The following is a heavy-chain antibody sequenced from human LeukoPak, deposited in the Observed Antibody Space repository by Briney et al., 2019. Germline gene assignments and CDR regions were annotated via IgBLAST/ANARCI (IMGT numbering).Heavy chain of an antibody. D-gene: IGHD4-17*01. CDR2: IYTSGST. CDR1: GGSISSYY. Sequence: SETLSLTCTVSGGSISSYYWSWIRQPAGKGLGWIGRIYTSGSTNYNPSLKSRVTMSVDTSKNQFSLKLSSVTAADTAVYYCARENGDYEVDYWGQGTLVTVSS. CDR3: ARENGDYEVDY. J-gene: IGHJ4*02. V-gene: IGHV4-4*07.